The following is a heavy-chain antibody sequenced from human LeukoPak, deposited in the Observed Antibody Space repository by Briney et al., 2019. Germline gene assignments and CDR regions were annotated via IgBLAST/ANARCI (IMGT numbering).Heavy chain of an antibody. CDR3: ARSLYSSSWYNY. D-gene: IGHD6-13*01. CDR1: GGSITSYY. V-gene: IGHV4-4*07. CDR2: ISTSGTT. J-gene: IGHJ4*02. Sequence: SETLSLTCSVSGGSITSYYWSWIRQSAGKGPEWIGRISTSGTTVYNPSLKSRATVSVDTSKNQFSLKLSSVTAADTAVYYCARSLYSSSWYNYWGQGTLVAVSS.